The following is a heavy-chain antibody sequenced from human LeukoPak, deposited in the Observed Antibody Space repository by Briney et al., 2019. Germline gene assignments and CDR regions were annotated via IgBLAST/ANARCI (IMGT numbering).Heavy chain of an antibody. V-gene: IGHV5-51*01. CDR3: ARGPYAYTSSATLGSYNWFDP. J-gene: IGHJ5*02. D-gene: IGHD2-2*02. CDR2: IYPGDSHT. CDR1: GYSFTSYW. Sequence: GESLKISCKGSGYSFTSYWIGWVRQMPGKGLEWMGIIYPGDSHTRYSPSFQDQVTILVDKSISTAYLQWSSLKASDTAMYYCARGPYAYTSSATLGSYNWFDPWGQGSLVTVSS.